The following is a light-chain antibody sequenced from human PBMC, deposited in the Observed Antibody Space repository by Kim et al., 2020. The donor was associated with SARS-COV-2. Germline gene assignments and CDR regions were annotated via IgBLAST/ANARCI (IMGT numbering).Light chain of an antibody. Sequence: ASIGDRVTITCRASQMIDTWLAWYQPKPGKAPTLLIYLASTLENGVPPRFSGSGSGAEFTLTINSLQPDDFATYYCQHYSRFPYTFGQGTKVDIK. CDR2: LAS. CDR1: QMIDTW. V-gene: IGKV1-5*03. CDR3: QHYSRFPYT. J-gene: IGKJ2*01.